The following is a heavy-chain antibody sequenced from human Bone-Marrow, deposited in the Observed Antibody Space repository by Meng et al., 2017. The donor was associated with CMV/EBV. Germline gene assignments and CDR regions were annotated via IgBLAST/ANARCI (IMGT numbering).Heavy chain of an antibody. J-gene: IGHJ4*02. D-gene: IGHD3-16*01. CDR2: INWNSGRM. V-gene: IGHV3-9*01. Sequence: GGSLRLSCTTSGFTFADYAMHWVRQAPGKGLEWVSGINWNSGRMAFADSLEGRFTISRDNAKSSLNLQMNNLRTEDTALYYCVKDSQRLGTYSFDYWGQDTLVTVSS. CDR1: GFTFADYA. CDR3: VKDSQRLGTYSFDY.